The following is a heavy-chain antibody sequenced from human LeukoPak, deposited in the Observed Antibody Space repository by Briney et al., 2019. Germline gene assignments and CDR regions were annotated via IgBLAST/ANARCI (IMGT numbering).Heavy chain of an antibody. Sequence: GGSLRLSCAASGFTFSDHYIDWVRQAPGKGLEWVGRSRNKANSYTTGYAASVKGRFTISRDDSENSLYLQMNSLKTEDTAVYYCARVVRYSGRGHYFDYWGQGTLVTVSS. V-gene: IGHV3-72*01. J-gene: IGHJ4*02. D-gene: IGHD1-26*01. CDR3: ARVVRYSGRGHYFDY. CDR1: GFTFSDHY. CDR2: SRNKANSYTT.